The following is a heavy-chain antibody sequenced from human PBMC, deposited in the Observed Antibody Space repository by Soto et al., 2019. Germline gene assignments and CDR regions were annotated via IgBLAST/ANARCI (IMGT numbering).Heavy chain of an antibody. V-gene: IGHV4-30-2*01. D-gene: IGHD2-15*01. CDR2: IYHSGST. CDR3: VGGDTVVAADY. Sequence: QLQLQESGSGLVKPSQTLSLTCAVSGGSISSGGYSWSWIRQPPGKGLEWIGYIYHSGSTYYNPSLKSRVTIPVDPSKNQFSPKLSSVTAADPAVYYCVGGDTVVAADYWGQGTLVTVSS. J-gene: IGHJ4*02. CDR1: GGSISSGGYS.